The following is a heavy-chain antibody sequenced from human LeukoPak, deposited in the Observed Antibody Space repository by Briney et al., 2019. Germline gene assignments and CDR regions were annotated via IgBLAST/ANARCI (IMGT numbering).Heavy chain of an antibody. CDR2: INPDGSST. V-gene: IGHV3-74*01. Sequence: PGGSLRLSCAASGFIFSSYWIHWVRQAPGKGLVWVSRINPDGSSTTYADSVRGRFTISRDNAKNRLYLQMDSLRAEDTAVYYCVRGPPYGARIDYFDYWGQGNMVTVSS. J-gene: IGHJ4*02. D-gene: IGHD4/OR15-4a*01. CDR3: VRGPPYGARIDYFDY. CDR1: GFIFSSYW.